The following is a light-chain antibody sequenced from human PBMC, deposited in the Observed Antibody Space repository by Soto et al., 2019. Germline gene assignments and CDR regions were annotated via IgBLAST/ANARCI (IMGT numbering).Light chain of an antibody. CDR2: EVN. V-gene: IGLV2-14*01. CDR1: SSDVGGHKF. CDR3: ISYTSSSTWV. Sequence: QSALTQPASVSASPGQSITISCTGTSSDVGGHKFVSWYQHHPGKAPKLMIYEVNNRPSGVSNRFSGSKSGNTASLTISGLQPEDEADYYCISYTSSSTWVFGGGTKVTVL. J-gene: IGLJ3*02.